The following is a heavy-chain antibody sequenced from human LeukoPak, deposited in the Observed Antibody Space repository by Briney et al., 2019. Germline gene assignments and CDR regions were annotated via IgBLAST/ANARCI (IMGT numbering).Heavy chain of an antibody. Sequence: SETLSLTCTVSGGSISSYYWSWIRQPPGKGLEWIGYIYYSGSTNYNPSLKSRVSISVDTSKNQFSLKLSSVTAADTAVYYCARVRSGYYFDYWGQGTLVTVSS. V-gene: IGHV4-59*01. CDR3: ARVRSGYYFDY. D-gene: IGHD4-17*01. J-gene: IGHJ4*02. CDR1: GGSISSYY. CDR2: IYYSGST.